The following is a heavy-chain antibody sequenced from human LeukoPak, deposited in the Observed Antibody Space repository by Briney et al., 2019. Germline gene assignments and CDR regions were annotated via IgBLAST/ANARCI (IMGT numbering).Heavy chain of an antibody. D-gene: IGHD3-22*01. V-gene: IGHV4-34*01. CDR3: ARVLYDSSGYYFNY. Sequence: SQTLSLTCAVYGGSFSGYYWSWIRQPPGEGLEWIGEINHSGSTNYNPSLKSRVTISVDTSKNQFSLKLSSVTAADTAVYYCARVLYDSSGYYFNYWGQGTLVTVSS. J-gene: IGHJ4*02. CDR1: GGSFSGYY. CDR2: INHSGST.